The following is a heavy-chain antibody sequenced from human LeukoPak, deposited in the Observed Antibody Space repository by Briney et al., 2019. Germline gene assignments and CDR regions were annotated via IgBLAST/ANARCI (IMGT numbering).Heavy chain of an antibody. D-gene: IGHD1-7*01. J-gene: IGHJ3*02. CDR1: GYTFTSYG. CDR2: ISNYNGNT. V-gene: IGHV1-18*01. CDR3: ARAFTPLYNWNYVWAFDI. Sequence: ASVKVSCKASGYTFTSYGIIWVRQAPGQGLEWMGWISNYNGNTNYAQKIQGRVTMTTDTSTSTAYMELRSLRSDDTAVYYCARAFTPLYNWNYVWAFDIWGQGTMVTVSS.